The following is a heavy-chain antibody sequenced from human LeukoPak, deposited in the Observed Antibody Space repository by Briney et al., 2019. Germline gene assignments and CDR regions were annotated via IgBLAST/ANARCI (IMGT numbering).Heavy chain of an antibody. CDR1: GGTFSSYA. CDR2: IIPIFGTA. D-gene: IGHD6-13*01. Sequence: SVKVSCKASGGTFSSYAITWVRQAPGQGLEWMGRIIPIFGTANYAQKFQGRVTITTDESTSTAYMELSTLRSDETAVYYCARERPPGDSSNWFLEGYFDIWGQGTLVTLSS. V-gene: IGHV1-69*05. J-gene: IGHJ4*02. CDR3: ARERPPGDSSNWFLEGYFDI.